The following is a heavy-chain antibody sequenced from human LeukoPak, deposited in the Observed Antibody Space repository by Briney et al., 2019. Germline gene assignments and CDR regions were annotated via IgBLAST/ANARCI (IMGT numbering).Heavy chain of an antibody. D-gene: IGHD3-16*01. CDR2: IYYSGST. J-gene: IGHJ5*02. CDR3: ARVDVDYVWGSATPFDP. V-gene: IGHV4-39*07. CDR1: GGSISSSSYY. Sequence: PSETLSLTCTVSGGSISSSSYYWGWIRQPPGKGLEWIGSIYYSGSTYYNPSLKSRVTISVDTSKNQFSLKLSSVTAADTAVYYCARVDVDYVWGSATPFDPWGQGTLVTVSS.